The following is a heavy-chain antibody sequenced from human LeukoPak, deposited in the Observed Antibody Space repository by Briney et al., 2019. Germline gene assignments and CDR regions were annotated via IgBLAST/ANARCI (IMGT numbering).Heavy chain of an antibody. CDR3: AREGRLIAARPGVDY. Sequence: ASVKVSCKASGYTFTGYYMHWVRQAPGQGLEWMGWINPNSGGTNYAQTFRGRVTMTRETSISTAYMELSRLRSDDTAVYYCAREGRLIAARPGVDYWGQGTLVTVSS. CDR2: INPNSGGT. V-gene: IGHV1-2*02. CDR1: GYTFTGYY. J-gene: IGHJ4*02. D-gene: IGHD6-6*01.